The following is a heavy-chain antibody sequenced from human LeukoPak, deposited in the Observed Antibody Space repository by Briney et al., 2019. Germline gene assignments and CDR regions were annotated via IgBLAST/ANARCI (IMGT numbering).Heavy chain of an antibody. CDR3: ARDRAFDI. Sequence: PGGSLRLSCAASGFTVSSNYMSWVRQAPGKGLEWVSGIYSGGSTYYADSVKGRFTVSRDNSKKALYLQMNSLRAEDTAVYYCARDRAFDIWGQGTMVTISS. V-gene: IGHV3-66*01. J-gene: IGHJ3*02. CDR2: IYSGGST. CDR1: GFTVSSNY.